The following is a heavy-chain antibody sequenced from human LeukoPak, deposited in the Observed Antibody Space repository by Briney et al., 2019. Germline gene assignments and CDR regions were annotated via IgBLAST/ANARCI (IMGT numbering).Heavy chain of an antibody. CDR1: GGTFSSYA. Sequence: SVKVSCKASGGTFSSYAISWVRQAPGQGLEWMGRIIPIFGTANYAQKFQGRVTITTDESTSTAYMELSNLRSEDTAVYYCARDAYDSSGYYLVDYCGQGTLVTVSS. V-gene: IGHV1-69*05. CDR2: IIPIFGTA. CDR3: ARDAYDSSGYYLVDY. J-gene: IGHJ4*02. D-gene: IGHD3-22*01.